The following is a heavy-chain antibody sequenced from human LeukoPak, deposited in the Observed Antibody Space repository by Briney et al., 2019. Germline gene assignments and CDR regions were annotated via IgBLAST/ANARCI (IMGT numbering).Heavy chain of an antibody. V-gene: IGHV3-23*01. J-gene: IGHJ4*02. CDR3: AKERRRVDTEMVRSYYFEN. CDR1: GFSFSSSA. Sequence: GGSLRLSCAGSGFSFSSSAMSWVRQTPGKGLEWVSSITGNGATTYYSDSVKGRFTISRDNSRNTPSLQMSSLRVEDTAVYYCAKERRRVDTEMVRSYYFENWGQGTLVTVSS. CDR2: ITGNGATT. D-gene: IGHD5-18*01.